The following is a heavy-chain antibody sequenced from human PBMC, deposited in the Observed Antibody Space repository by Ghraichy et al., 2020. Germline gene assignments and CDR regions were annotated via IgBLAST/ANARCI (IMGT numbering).Heavy chain of an antibody. V-gene: IGHV1-69*06. CDR1: GGTFNSYA. Sequence: SVKVSCKAFGGTFNSYAISWVRQAPGQGLEWMGGIIPIFSTTNYAQKFQGRVTITADKSTSTAYMELSSLRSEDTAVYYCASRIVVVPVANEGDDYYYGMDVWGQGTTVTVSS. D-gene: IGHD2-2*01. J-gene: IGHJ6*02. CDR2: IIPIFSTT. CDR3: ASRIVVVPVANEGDDYYYGMDV.